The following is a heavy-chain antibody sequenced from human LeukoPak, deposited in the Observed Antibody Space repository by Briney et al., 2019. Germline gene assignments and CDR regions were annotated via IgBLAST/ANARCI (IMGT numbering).Heavy chain of an antibody. CDR2: IYYSGGT. D-gene: IGHD5-24*01. J-gene: IGHJ4*02. CDR3: ARGLGRDGYKTFDY. CDR1: GGSISSYY. V-gene: IGHV4-59*01. Sequence: SETLSLTCTVSGGSISSYYWSWLRQPPGKGLEWIGYIYYSGGTNYNPSLKSRVTISVDTSKNQFSLKLSSVTAADTAVYYCARGLGRDGYKTFDYWGQGTLVTVSS.